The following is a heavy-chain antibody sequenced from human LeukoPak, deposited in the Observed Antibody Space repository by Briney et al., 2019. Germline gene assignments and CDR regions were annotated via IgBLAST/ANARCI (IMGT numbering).Heavy chain of an antibody. D-gene: IGHD6-13*01. Sequence: GGSLSLSFAASGFPFDSYAMSWVRQAPGKGLEWVSAVSRFGGTTYYADSAKGRFTISRDNSNNTVYLQMNSLRVGDTALYYCVKHVGSRWSNNRFDPWGQGTLVTVS. V-gene: IGHV3-23*01. CDR3: VKHVGSRWSNNRFDP. CDR2: VSRFGGTT. CDR1: GFPFDSYA. J-gene: IGHJ5*02.